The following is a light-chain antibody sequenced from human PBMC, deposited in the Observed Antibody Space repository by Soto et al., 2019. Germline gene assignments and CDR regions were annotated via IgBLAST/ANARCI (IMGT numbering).Light chain of an antibody. V-gene: IGKV3-20*01. CDR2: GAS. Sequence: EIVLTHSPGTLSLSPGERATLSCRASLTVSDNYLAWYQQKAGQAPRLVIYGASSRATGIPDRFSGSGSGTDFILTISRLEPEDFAVYYCQQYGSSPWTFGQGTKVDIK. J-gene: IGKJ1*01. CDR1: LTVSDNY. CDR3: QQYGSSPWT.